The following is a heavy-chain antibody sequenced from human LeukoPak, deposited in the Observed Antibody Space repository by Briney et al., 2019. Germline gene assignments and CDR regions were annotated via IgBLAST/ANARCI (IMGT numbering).Heavy chain of an antibody. CDR1: GGSIRSYY. CDR2: IHYSGST. D-gene: IGHD6-19*01. V-gene: IGHV4-59*01. J-gene: IGHJ3*02. CDR3: AGSDWGAFDI. Sequence: SETLSLTCTVSGGSIRSYYWSWIRQPPGKGLEWIGYIHYSGSTNYNPSLKSRVTISVDTSKNQFSLKLSSVTAADTAVYYCAGSDWGAFDIWGQGTMVTVSS.